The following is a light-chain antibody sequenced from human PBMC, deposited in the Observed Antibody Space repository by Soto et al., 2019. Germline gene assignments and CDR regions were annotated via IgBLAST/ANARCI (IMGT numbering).Light chain of an antibody. J-gene: IGKJ2*01. V-gene: IGKV3-11*01. CDR2: DAS. CDR3: QQRSSWPHT. Sequence: EIVLTQSPATLSLSPGERATLSCRASQSVSGYLAWYQQKPGQAPRLLIYDASNRATGIPGRFSGSGSGTDFTLTSSSLEPEDFVVYYCQQRSSWPHTFGQGTKLEIK. CDR1: QSVSGY.